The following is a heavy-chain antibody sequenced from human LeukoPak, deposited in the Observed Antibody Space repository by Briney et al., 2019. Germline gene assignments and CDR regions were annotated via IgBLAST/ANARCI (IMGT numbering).Heavy chain of an antibody. Sequence: SETLSLTCTVSGYSISSGYYWGWIRQPPGKGLEWIGSIYHSGSTYYNPSLKSRVTISVDTSKNQFSLKLSSVTAADTAVYYCARAQDEGRSYWYFDLWGRGTLVTVSS. D-gene: IGHD5-24*01. CDR1: GYSISSGYY. CDR3: ARAQDEGRSYWYFDL. CDR2: IYHSGST. J-gene: IGHJ2*01. V-gene: IGHV4-38-2*02.